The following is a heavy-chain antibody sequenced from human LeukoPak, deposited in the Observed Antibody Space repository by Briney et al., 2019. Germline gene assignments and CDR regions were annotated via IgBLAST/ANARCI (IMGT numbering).Heavy chain of an antibody. D-gene: IGHD5-18*01. Sequence: SVKVSCKASGYTFTSYAISWVRQAPGQGLEWMGGIIPIFGTANYAQKFQGRVTITADESTSTAYMELSSLRSEDTAVYYCASGYSYGSLGDYYYMDVWGKGTTVTVSS. CDR1: GYTFTSYA. J-gene: IGHJ6*03. V-gene: IGHV1-69*13. CDR2: IIPIFGTA. CDR3: ASGYSYGSLGDYYYMDV.